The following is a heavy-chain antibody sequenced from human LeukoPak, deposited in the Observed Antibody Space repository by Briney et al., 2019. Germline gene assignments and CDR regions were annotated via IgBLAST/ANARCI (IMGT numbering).Heavy chain of an antibody. CDR2: ISSSATST. D-gene: IGHD7-27*01. CDR1: GFSFSTYA. J-gene: IGHJ4*02. CDR3: VQGWAWGAFGY. V-gene: IGHV3-23*01. Sequence: QSGGSLRLSSATSGFSFSTYAMSWVRQAPGKGLEWVSAISSSATSTYYADSVQGRFTIYRDNSKNTLYLQMNRLGAEDTAIYYCVQGWAWGAFGYWGQGTLVTVSS.